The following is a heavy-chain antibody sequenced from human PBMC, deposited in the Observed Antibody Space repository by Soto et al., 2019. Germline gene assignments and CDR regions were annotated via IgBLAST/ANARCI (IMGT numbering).Heavy chain of an antibody. CDR2: IDDSGDTT. CDR1: GFSFSRSA. D-gene: IGHD3-22*01. CDR3: AKAGVVAYDWFDS. Sequence: PGGSLRLSCAGSGFSFSRSAMSWVRQASGKGLEWVSVIDDSGDTTYYTDSAKGRFTISRDNSKNILYLEMNSLRAEDTAVYYCAKAGVVAYDWFDSWGQGTLVTVSS. J-gene: IGHJ5*01. V-gene: IGHV3-23*01.